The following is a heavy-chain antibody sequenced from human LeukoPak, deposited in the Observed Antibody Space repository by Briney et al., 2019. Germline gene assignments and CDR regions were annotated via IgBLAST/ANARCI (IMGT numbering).Heavy chain of an antibody. J-gene: IGHJ4*02. D-gene: IGHD1-26*01. V-gene: IGHV3-23*01. CDR2: ISGSGGST. CDR3: AKGSPYSGSYYGFDC. CDR1: GFTFSSYA. Sequence: PRGSLRLSCAASGFTFSSYAMSWVRQAPGKGLEWVSAISGSGGSTYYADSVKGRFTISRDNSKNTLYLQMNSLRAEDTAVYYCAKGSPYSGSYYGFDCWGQGTLVTVSS.